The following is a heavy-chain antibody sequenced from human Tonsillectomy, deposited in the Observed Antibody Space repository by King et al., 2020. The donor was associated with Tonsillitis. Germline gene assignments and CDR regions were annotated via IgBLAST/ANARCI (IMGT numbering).Heavy chain of an antibody. Sequence: LVESGGGLVQPGRSLRLSCAASGFTFDDYAMHWVRQAPGKGLEWVSGIIWNSGSIGYADSVKGRFTISRDNAKNSLYLQMNSLRAEDTALYYCAKVSLPQQLVTPYYYYYMDVWGKGTTVTVSS. CDR2: IIWNSGSI. J-gene: IGHJ6*03. V-gene: IGHV3-9*01. CDR1: GFTFDDYA. D-gene: IGHD6-13*01. CDR3: AKVSLPQQLVTPYYYYYMDV.